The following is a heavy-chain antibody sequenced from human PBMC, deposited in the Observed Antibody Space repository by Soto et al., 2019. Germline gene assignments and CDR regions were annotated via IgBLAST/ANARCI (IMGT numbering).Heavy chain of an antibody. J-gene: IGHJ4*02. V-gene: IGHV2-5*02. CDR2: IYWGDDK. Sequence: SGPTLVNPTQTLTLTCTFSEFSLSTSGVNVGWFRQPPGKALEWLALIYWGDDKRYSPSLKDRLAISKDTSSNQVVLTITNIDPGDSDTYFCVYAGDYDQLTFDHWGPGTLVTVSS. D-gene: IGHD2-2*01. CDR3: VYAGDYDQLTFDH. CDR1: EFSLSTSGVN.